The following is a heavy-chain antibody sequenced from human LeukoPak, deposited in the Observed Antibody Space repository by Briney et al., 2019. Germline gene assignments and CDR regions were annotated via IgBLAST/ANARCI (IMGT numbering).Heavy chain of an antibody. V-gene: IGHV3-11*01. CDR3: ARELYDSSGYYYSAFDI. CDR2: ISSSGSTI. CDR1: GFTFSDYY. J-gene: IGHJ3*02. Sequence: PGGSLRLSCAASGFTFSDYYMSWIRQAPGKGLEWVSYISSSGSTIYYADSVKGRFTISRDNAKNSLYLQMNSLRTEDTAVYYCARELYDSSGYYYSAFDIWGQGTMVTVSS. D-gene: IGHD3-22*01.